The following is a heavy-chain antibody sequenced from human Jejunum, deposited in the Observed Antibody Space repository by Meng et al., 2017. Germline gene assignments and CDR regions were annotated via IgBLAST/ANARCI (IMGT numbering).Heavy chain of an antibody. V-gene: IGHV4-39*07. CDR2: IYYSGTT. J-gene: IGHJ6*02. Sequence: SETLPLTCIVSGGSISSSRYYWGWVRQPPGKGLEWTGSIYYSGTTFYNPSLKSRLSISIDTSRNQFSLKLTSVTAADTAVYYCARVSVRGFYGIDVWGQGTTVTVSS. D-gene: IGHD3-10*02. CDR1: GGSISSSRYY. CDR3: ARVSVRGFYGIDV.